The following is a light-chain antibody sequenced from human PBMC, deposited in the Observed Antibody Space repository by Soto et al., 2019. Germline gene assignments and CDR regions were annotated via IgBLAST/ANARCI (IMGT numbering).Light chain of an antibody. V-gene: IGKV4-1*01. CDR3: QQYYSTLPT. CDR2: RAS. CDR1: QSVLYSSNNKNY. J-gene: IGKJ1*01. Sequence: DIVMTQSPYSLAVSLGERATINCKSSQSVLYSSNNKNYLAWYQQKPGQPPKLLIYRASTRESGVPDRFSGSGSGTDFTLTISSLQAEDVAVYYCQQYYSTLPTFGQGTKVEIK.